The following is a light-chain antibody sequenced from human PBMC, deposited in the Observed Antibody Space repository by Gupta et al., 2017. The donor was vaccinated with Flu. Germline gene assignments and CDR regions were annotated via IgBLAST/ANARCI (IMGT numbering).Light chain of an antibody. CDR2: KAS. CDR1: QSISFW. Sequence: DVQMTQSPSTLSASVGDRVTITCRASQSISFWVAWYQQKPGTAPKLLFYKASILQSWVPSRFSGSGSGTEFPLAINSLQPDDFGTYYCQQYNFHPWTFGQGTRVEVK. CDR3: QQYNFHPWT. J-gene: IGKJ1*01. V-gene: IGKV1-5*03.